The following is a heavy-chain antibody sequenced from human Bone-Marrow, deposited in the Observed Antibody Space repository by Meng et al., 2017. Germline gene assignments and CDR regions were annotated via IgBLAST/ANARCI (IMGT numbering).Heavy chain of an antibody. D-gene: IGHD3-22*01. Sequence: GGSLRLSCAASGFTFSSYWMSWVRQAPGKGLEWVANIKQDGSEKYYVDSVKGQFTISRDNAKNSLYLQMNSLRAEDTAVYYCARSTYYYDSSGYLFDYWGQGTLVTVSS. CDR3: ARSTYYYDSSGYLFDY. CDR1: GFTFSSYW. V-gene: IGHV3-7*01. J-gene: IGHJ4*02. CDR2: IKQDGSEK.